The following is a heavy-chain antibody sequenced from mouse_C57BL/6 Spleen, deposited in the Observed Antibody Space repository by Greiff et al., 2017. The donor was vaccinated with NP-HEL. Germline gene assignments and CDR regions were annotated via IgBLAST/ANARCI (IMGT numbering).Heavy chain of an antibody. V-gene: IGHV1-42*01. Sequence: EVKLVESGPELVKPGASVKISCKASGYSFTGYYMNWVKQSPEKSLEWIGEINPSTGGTTYNQKFKAKATLTVDKSSSTAYMQLKSLTSEDSAVYYCARSLYYYGSRGYAMDYWGQGTSVTVSS. D-gene: IGHD1-1*01. CDR3: ARSLYYYGSRGYAMDY. CDR2: INPSTGGT. CDR1: GYSFTGYY. J-gene: IGHJ4*01.